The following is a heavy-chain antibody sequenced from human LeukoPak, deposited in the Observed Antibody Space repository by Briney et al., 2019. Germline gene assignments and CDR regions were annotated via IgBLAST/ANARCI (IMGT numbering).Heavy chain of an antibody. J-gene: IGHJ3*02. Sequence: SVKVSCKASGGTFSNYAISWVRQAPGQGLEWMGGIIPIFGTANYAQKFQGRVTITADESTSTAYMELSSLRSEDTAVYYCAREIKQLVSREDAFDIWGQGTMVTVSS. CDR1: GGTFSNYA. D-gene: IGHD6-6*01. CDR3: AREIKQLVSREDAFDI. V-gene: IGHV1-69*13. CDR2: IIPIFGTA.